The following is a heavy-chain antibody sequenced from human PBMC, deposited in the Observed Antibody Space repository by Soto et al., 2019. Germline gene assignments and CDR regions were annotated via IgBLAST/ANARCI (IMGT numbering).Heavy chain of an antibody. Sequence: GGSLRLSCAASGFTFSDYYVSWIRQAPGKGLEWVSYISSSSSYTNYADSVEGRFTISRDNSKNTVYLQMNSLRLEDTAVYYCARGPSYSDSYFDYWGQGTLVTVSS. CDR2: ISSSSSYT. CDR1: GFTFSDYY. D-gene: IGHD4-17*01. V-gene: IGHV3-11*06. J-gene: IGHJ4*02. CDR3: ARGPSYSDSYFDY.